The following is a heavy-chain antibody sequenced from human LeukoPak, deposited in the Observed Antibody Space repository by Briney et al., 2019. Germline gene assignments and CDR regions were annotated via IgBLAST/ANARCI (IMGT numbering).Heavy chain of an antibody. CDR2: ISSSSSYI. V-gene: IGHV3-21*01. Sequence: GGSLRLSCAASGFTFSSYAMSWVRQAPGKGLEWVSSISSSSSYIYYADSVKGRFTISRDNAKNSLYLQMNSLRAEDTAVYYCAREPVAHAPLLWFGDDAFDIWGQGTMVTVSS. CDR3: AREPVAHAPLLWFGDDAFDI. J-gene: IGHJ3*02. D-gene: IGHD3-10*01. CDR1: GFTFSSYA.